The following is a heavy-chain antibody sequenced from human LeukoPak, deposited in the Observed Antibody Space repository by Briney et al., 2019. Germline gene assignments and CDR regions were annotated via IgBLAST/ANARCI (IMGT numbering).Heavy chain of an antibody. J-gene: IGHJ4*02. CDR3: ARQPYMLGAYYFDY. CDR2: ILYREDT. CDR1: GDSLKRYY. V-gene: IGHV4-59*08. Sequence: SDTLSLTCTLSGDSLKRYYWSWMREPPGEGLEWIGYILYREDTIYNPSLKRQVTLSVHQTKNQFSLNLRSVTAADPAVYYFARQPYMLGAYYFDYWDEGTLVTVSS. D-gene: IGHD1-26*01.